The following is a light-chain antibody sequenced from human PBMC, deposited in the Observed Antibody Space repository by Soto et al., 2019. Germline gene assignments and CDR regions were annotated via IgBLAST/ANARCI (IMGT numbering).Light chain of an antibody. J-gene: IGKJ1*01. V-gene: IGKV1-5*03. Sequence: DIHMTQSPSTLSASVGDRVTITCRASQSISIWLAWYQQKPGKAPNLLIYKTSSLETGVQSRFSGRGSGKAFTLTISSLQPDDFATYYCQHWNDYAWTFGQGTKVEVK. CDR3: QHWNDYAWT. CDR2: KTS. CDR1: QSISIW.